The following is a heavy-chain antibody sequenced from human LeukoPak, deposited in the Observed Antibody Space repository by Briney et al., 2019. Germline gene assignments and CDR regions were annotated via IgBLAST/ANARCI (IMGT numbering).Heavy chain of an antibody. J-gene: IGHJ4*02. Sequence: QAGGSLRLSCTASGFTLRCYTLNGVRPTPRKGVEGVSGICACGANHYAEDSVKGRFTIGRHHHKNTLDLEMSRHRGEDTAVYYCAKIPGQFLEWNSHYCDYWGQGTLVTVSS. CDR2: ICACGANH. CDR1: GFTLRCYT. CDR3: AKIPGQFLEWNSHYCDY. V-gene: IGHV3-23*01. D-gene: IGHD3-3*01.